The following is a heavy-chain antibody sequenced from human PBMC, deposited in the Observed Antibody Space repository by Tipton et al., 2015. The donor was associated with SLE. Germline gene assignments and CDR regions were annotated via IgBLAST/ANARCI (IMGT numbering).Heavy chain of an antibody. D-gene: IGHD6-19*01. CDR2: IYTSGCT. CDR1: GGSISSYY. V-gene: IGHV4-4*07. Sequence: TLSLTCTVSGGSISSYYWSWIRQPAGKGLEWIGRIYTSGCTNYSPSLKSRVTMSVDTSKNQFSLKLSSVTAADTAVYYCARLPYLWQWLVRAFDIWGQGTMVTVSS. J-gene: IGHJ3*02. CDR3: ARLPYLWQWLVRAFDI.